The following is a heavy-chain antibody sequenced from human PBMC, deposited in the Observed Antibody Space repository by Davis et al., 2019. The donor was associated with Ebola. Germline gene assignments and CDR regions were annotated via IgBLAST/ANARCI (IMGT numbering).Heavy chain of an antibody. Sequence: SETLSLTCAVYGGSFSGYYWSWIRQPPGKGLEWIGEINHSGSTNYNPSLKSRVTISVDTSKNQFSLKLSSVTAEDTAMYFCARRGGELLSPFGYWGQGALVTVSS. D-gene: IGHD3-10*01. J-gene: IGHJ4*02. V-gene: IGHV4-34*01. CDR3: ARRGGELLSPFGY. CDR1: GGSFSGYY. CDR2: INHSGST.